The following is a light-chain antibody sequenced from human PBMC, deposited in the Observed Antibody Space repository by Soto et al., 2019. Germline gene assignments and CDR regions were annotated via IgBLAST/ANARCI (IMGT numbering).Light chain of an antibody. Sequence: QSALTQPASVSGSPGQSITISCTGTSSDVGGYNYVSWFQQHPGKAPKLMIYEVNNRPSGVSTRFSGSKSGNTASLTISGLQAEDEADYYCISYTTTSTWVFGGGTKLTVL. CDR1: SSDVGGYNY. CDR2: EVN. V-gene: IGLV2-14*01. J-gene: IGLJ3*02. CDR3: ISYTTTSTWV.